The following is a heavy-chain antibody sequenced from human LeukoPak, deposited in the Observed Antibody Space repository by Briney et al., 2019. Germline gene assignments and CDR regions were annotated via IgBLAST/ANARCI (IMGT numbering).Heavy chain of an antibody. Sequence: PSETLSLTCDVSNGSISSGGYSWSWIRQSPGKGLEWIGYIFSSGNTYYNPSLKSRVTLSVDTTNNRFSLKLTSVTAADTAVYYCARHVGGYSYGPFINYYYYMDVWGKGTTVTISS. CDR1: NGSISSGGYS. CDR3: ARHVGGYSYGPFINYYYYMDV. J-gene: IGHJ6*03. V-gene: IGHV4-30-4*07. CDR2: IFSSGNT. D-gene: IGHD5-18*01.